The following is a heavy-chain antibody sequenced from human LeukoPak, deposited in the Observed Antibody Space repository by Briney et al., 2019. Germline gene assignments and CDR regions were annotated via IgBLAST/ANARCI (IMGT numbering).Heavy chain of an antibody. V-gene: IGHV1-69*05. CDR1: GDTFSSYD. D-gene: IGHD3-10*01. Sequence: SVKVSCKASGDTFSSYDISWVRQAPGQGLEWMGRIIPIFGTANYAQKFQGRVTITTDESTSTAYMELSSLRSEDTAVYYCARERGVAEEAATPERWFELCGQGTLVTVS. CDR3: ARERGVAEEAATPERWFEL. CDR2: IIPIFGTA. J-gene: IGHJ5*02.